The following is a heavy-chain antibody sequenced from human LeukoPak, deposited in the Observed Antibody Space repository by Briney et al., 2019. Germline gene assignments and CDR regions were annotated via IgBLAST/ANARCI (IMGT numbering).Heavy chain of an antibody. CDR1: GFSFSSYE. J-gene: IGHJ6*04. Sequence: GGSLRLSCAASGFSFSSYEMNWVRQAPGKGLEWISYISASGTLTHYEDSVEGRFTISRDNAKNSLYLQMISLRGEDTAVYYCARDGTPSYSSGWVYMDVWGKGTTVTISS. CDR2: ISASGTLT. V-gene: IGHV3-48*03. D-gene: IGHD6-25*01. CDR3: ARDGTPSYSSGWVYMDV.